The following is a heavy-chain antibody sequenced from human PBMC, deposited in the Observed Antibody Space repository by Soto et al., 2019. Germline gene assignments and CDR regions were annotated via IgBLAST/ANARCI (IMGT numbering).Heavy chain of an antibody. CDR1: GGSVSSGSYY. J-gene: IGHJ4*02. D-gene: IGHD5-12*01. CDR2: IYYSGST. CDR3: AREVVRDSGYDIDY. Sequence: SKTLSLTCTVSGGSVSSGSYYWSWIRQPPGKGLEWIGYIYYSGSTNYNPSLKSRVTISVDTSKNQFSLKLSSVTAADTAVYYCAREVVRDSGYDIDYWGQGTLVTVSS. V-gene: IGHV4-61*01.